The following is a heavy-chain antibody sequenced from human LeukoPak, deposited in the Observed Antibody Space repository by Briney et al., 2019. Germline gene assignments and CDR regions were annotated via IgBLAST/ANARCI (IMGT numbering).Heavy chain of an antibody. D-gene: IGHD3-10*01. Sequence: PSETLSLTCTVSGGSISSYYWSWIRQPPGKGLEWIGYIYYSGSTNYNPSLKSRVTISVDTSKNQFSLKLSSVTAADTAVYYCAGAGWFGELAAPFDPWGQGTLVTVSS. J-gene: IGHJ5*02. V-gene: IGHV4-59*01. CDR2: IYYSGST. CDR1: GGSISSYY. CDR3: AGAGWFGELAAPFDP.